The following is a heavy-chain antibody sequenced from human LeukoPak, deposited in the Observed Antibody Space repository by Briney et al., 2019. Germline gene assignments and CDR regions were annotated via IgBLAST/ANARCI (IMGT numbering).Heavy chain of an antibody. V-gene: IGHV3-33*01. Sequence: GGSLRLSCAASGFTFSSYGMHWVRQVPGKGLEWVAVIWYDGSNKYYADPVKGRFTISRDNSKNTLYLQMNSLRAEDTAVYYCARVGSSSWYGDYWGQGTLVTVSS. D-gene: IGHD6-13*01. CDR2: IWYDGSNK. J-gene: IGHJ4*02. CDR1: GFTFSSYG. CDR3: ARVGSSSWYGDY.